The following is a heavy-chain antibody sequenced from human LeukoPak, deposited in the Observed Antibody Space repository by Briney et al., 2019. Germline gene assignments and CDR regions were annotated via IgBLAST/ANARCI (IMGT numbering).Heavy chain of an antibody. D-gene: IGHD1-26*01. J-gene: IGHJ4*02. CDR1: GYTFTSYG. Sequence: ASVKVSCKASGYTFTSYGISWVRQAPGQGLEWMGLINPSGGSTSYAQKFQGRVTMTRDMSTSTVYMELSSLRSEDTAVYYCARDRVGATRVFDYWGQGTLVTVSS. CDR2: INPSGGST. V-gene: IGHV1-46*01. CDR3: ARDRVGATRVFDY.